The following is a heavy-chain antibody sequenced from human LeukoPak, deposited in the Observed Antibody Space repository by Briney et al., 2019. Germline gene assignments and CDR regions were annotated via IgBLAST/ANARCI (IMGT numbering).Heavy chain of an antibody. V-gene: IGHV3-30*04. Sequence: GGSLRLSCLASGFTFSSYTMHWVRQPPGKGRGWVAVIYYDGSNKYYADSVKGRFTISRDISKNTLYLQMNSLRAEDTAVYYCARAAHTVAGIVYWGQGTLVTVSS. D-gene: IGHD6-19*01. CDR2: IYYDGSNK. J-gene: IGHJ4*02. CDR1: GFTFSSYT. CDR3: ARAAHTVAGIVY.